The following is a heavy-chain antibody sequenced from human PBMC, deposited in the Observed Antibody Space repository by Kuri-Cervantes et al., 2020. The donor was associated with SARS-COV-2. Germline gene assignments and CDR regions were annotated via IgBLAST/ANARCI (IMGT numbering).Heavy chain of an antibody. Sequence: ESLKISCTVSGGSISSYYWSWIRQPPGKGLEWIGYIYYSGSTNYNPSLKSRVTISVDTSKNQFSLKLSSVTAADTAVYYCARWNYYDSSGYYPYRFDPWGQGTLVTVSS. CDR2: IYYSGST. CDR1: GGSISSYY. J-gene: IGHJ5*02. V-gene: IGHV4-59*12. CDR3: ARWNYYDSSGYYPYRFDP. D-gene: IGHD3-22*01.